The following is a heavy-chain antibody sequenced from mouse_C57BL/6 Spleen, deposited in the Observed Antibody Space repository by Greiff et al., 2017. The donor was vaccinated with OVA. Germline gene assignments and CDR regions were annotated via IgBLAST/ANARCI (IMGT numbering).Heavy chain of an antibody. Sequence: QVQLQQSGPELVKPGASVKISCKASGYAFSSSWMNWVKQRPGKGLEWIGRIYPGDGDTNYNGKFKGKATLTAAKSSSTAYMQLSSLTSEDSAVFFCSRGETGTRGFAYWGQGTLVTVSA. D-gene: IGHD4-1*01. J-gene: IGHJ3*01. CDR2: IYPGDGDT. CDR1: GYAFSSSW. V-gene: IGHV1-82*01. CDR3: SRGETGTRGFAY.